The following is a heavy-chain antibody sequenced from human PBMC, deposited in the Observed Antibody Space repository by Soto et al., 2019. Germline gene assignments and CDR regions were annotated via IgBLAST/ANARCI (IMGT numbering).Heavy chain of an antibody. J-gene: IGHJ4*02. CDR1: GFTFSSYA. CDR2: ISYDGSNK. D-gene: IGHD5-12*01. Sequence: GGSLRLSCADSGFTFSSYAMHWVRQAPGKGLEWVAVISYDGSNKYYAESVKGRFTISRDNSKNTLYLQMNSLRADDTAVYYCARDGLATFEYWGQGTLVTVSS. CDR3: ARDGLATFEY. V-gene: IGHV3-30-3*01.